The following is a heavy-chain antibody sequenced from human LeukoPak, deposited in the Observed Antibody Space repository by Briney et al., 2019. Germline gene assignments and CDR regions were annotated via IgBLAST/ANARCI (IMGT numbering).Heavy chain of an antibody. D-gene: IGHD2-2*01. CDR1: GGSISSGGYY. J-gene: IGHJ4*02. CDR3: ARGVAVPAALDY. V-gene: IGHV4-31*03. Sequence: SETLSLTCTVSGGSISSGGYYWGWIRQHPGKGLEWIGYIYYSGSTYYNPSLKSRVTISVDTSKNQFSLKLSSVTAADTAVYYCARGVAVPAALDYWGQGTLVTVSS. CDR2: IYYSGST.